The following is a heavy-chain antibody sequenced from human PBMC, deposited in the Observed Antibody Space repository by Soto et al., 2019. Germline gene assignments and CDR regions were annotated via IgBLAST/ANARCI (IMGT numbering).Heavy chain of an antibody. V-gene: IGHV1-69*13. Sequence: ASVKVSCKASVGTFSSYGIPWVRLAPGQWSEWMGGIIPIFGTANYAQKFQGRVTINADESASTAYMELSSLRSEDTAVYYCAREPPYYYDISGYSDYWGQGTLDIVSS. CDR2: IIPIFGTA. CDR3: AREPPYYYDISGYSDY. J-gene: IGHJ4*02. CDR1: VGTFSSYG. D-gene: IGHD3-22*01.